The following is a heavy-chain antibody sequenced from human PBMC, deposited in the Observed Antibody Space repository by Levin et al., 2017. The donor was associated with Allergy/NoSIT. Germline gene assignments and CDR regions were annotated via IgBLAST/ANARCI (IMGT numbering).Heavy chain of an antibody. J-gene: IGHJ4*02. V-gene: IGHV4-31*03. CDR3: AKGDELLYYFDH. Sequence: NPSETLSLTCTVSGISISSGAYYWTWIRQHPGKGLEWIGYVYYSGSTNYSPSLKSRLSISVDRSKNQFSFKLSSVTAADTAVYYCAKGDELLYYFDHWGQGTLVTVSS. CDR1: GISISSGAYY. D-gene: IGHD2-2*01. CDR2: VYYSGST.